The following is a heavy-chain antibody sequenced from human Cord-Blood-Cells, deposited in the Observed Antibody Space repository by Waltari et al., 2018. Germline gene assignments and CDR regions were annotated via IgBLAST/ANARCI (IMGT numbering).Heavy chain of an antibody. CDR3: ATWSIAARSIGFDP. CDR2: INAGNGNT. CDR1: GYTFTSYA. V-gene: IGHV1-3*01. Sequence: QVQLVQSGAEVTKPGASVKVSCKASGYTFTSYAMHWVRQAPGQRLEWMGWINAGNGNTKYSQKFQGRVTITRDTSASTAYMELSSLRSEDTAVYYCATWSIAARSIGFDPWGQGTLVTVSS. J-gene: IGHJ5*02. D-gene: IGHD6-6*01.